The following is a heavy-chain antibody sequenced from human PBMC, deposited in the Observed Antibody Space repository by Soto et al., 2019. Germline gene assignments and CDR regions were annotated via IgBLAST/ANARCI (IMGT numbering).Heavy chain of an antibody. CDR3: TTEVSDSSGYSSDNWFDP. CDR2: IKSKTDGGTT. D-gene: IGHD3-22*01. V-gene: IGHV3-15*01. CDR1: GFTFSNAW. Sequence: GGSLRLSCAASGFTFSNAWMSWVRQNTGKGLEWVGRIKSKTDGGTTDYAAPVKGRFTISRDDSKNTLYLQMNSLKTEDTAVYYCTTEVSDSSGYSSDNWFDPWGQGTLVTVSS. J-gene: IGHJ5*02.